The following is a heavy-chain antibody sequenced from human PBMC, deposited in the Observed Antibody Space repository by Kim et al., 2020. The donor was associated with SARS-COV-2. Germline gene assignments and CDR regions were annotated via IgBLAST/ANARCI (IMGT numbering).Heavy chain of an antibody. D-gene: IGHD5-12*01. V-gene: IGHV3-43*02. J-gene: IGHJ3*01. Sequence: GGSLRLSCVASGFSFDEYAMHWVRQAPGKGLEWVSLILSDGSSIYYTDSVKGRFTISRDDTKNSLHLQMSSLRTEDTALYYCVKDARLTGIEGPHDAFGV. CDR1: GFSFDEYA. CDR2: ILSDGSSI. CDR3: VKDARLTGIEGPHDAFGV.